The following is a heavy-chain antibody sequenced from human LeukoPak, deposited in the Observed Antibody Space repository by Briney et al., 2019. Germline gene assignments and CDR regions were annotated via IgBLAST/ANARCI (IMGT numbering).Heavy chain of an antibody. CDR3: AKCVGGYYYYYYMDV. V-gene: IGHV3-7*01. Sequence: GGSLRLSCSVFGFTFSSYWMSWVRQAPGKGLEWVAIIKQDGSEKYYVDSVKGRFTISRDNAKNSLYLQMNSLRTEDTAVYYCAKCVGGYYYYYYMDVWGKGTTVTISS. J-gene: IGHJ6*03. CDR2: IKQDGSEK. D-gene: IGHD5/OR15-5a*01. CDR1: GFTFSSYW.